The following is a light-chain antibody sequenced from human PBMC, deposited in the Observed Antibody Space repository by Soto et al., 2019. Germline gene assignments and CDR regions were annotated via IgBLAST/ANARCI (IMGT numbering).Light chain of an antibody. CDR2: AAT. CDR3: QQSYSNPRT. J-gene: IGKJ1*01. Sequence: DIQMTQSPSSLSASVGDRVTSTCRASQSISSYLNWYQHKPGKAPNLLIYAATTLQSGVPSRFSGSGSGTDFTLTISSLQPEDFATYYCQQSYSNPRTFGQGTKVDIK. CDR1: QSISSY. V-gene: IGKV1-39*01.